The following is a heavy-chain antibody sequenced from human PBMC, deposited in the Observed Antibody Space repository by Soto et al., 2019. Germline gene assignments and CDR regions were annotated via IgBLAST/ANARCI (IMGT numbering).Heavy chain of an antibody. CDR1: GGTFSSYA. CDR2: IIPIFGTA. J-gene: IGHJ4*02. V-gene: IGHV1-69*13. Sequence: SVKVSCKASGGTFSSYAISWVRQAPGQGLEWMGGIIPIFGTANYAQKFQGRVTITADESTSTAYMELSSLRSEDTAVYYCASVGLRYCSGGSCYPNYFDYWGQGTLVTVSS. D-gene: IGHD2-15*01. CDR3: ASVGLRYCSGGSCYPNYFDY.